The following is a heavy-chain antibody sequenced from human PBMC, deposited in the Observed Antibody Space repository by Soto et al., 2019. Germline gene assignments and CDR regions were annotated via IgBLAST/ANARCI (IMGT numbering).Heavy chain of an antibody. Sequence: SETLSLTCTVSGISASTSDYYWGWVRQPPGKGLDWIGNIYYSGSTFYNPSLRSRVTISVDTSKNQFSLKLNSVTAADTAVYFCAGFVVPASRNSDFDYWGQGTLVTVSS. J-gene: IGHJ4*02. CDR3: AGFVVPASRNSDFDY. CDR2: IYYSGST. V-gene: IGHV4-39*01. D-gene: IGHD2-15*01. CDR1: GISASTSDYY.